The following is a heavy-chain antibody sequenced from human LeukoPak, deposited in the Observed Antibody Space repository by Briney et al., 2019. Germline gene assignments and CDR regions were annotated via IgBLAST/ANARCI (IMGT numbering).Heavy chain of an antibody. Sequence: MSGESLNISCKGSGYIFTSYWIGWVRQMPGKGLEWMGIISPGDSDTAYSPSFQGQVTISADKSINTAYLRWSSLKASDTAMYYCARRNGYNAGALDFDYWGQGTRVTVFS. D-gene: IGHD5-24*01. CDR3: ARRNGYNAGALDFDY. J-gene: IGHJ4*02. V-gene: IGHV5-51*01. CDR2: ISPGDSDT. CDR1: GYIFTSYW.